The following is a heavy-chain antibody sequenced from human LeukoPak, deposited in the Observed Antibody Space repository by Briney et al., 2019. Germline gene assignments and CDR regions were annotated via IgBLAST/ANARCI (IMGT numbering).Heavy chain of an antibody. J-gene: IGHJ4*02. CDR1: GGSFSGYY. CDR2: INHSGST. CDR3: ARGRRGIFDY. D-gene: IGHD3-16*01. Sequence: PSETLSLTCAVYGGSFSGYYCSWIRQPPGKGLEWIGEINHSGSTNYNPSLKSRVTISVDTSKNQFSLKLSSVTAADTAVYYCARGRRGIFDYWGQGTLVTVSS. V-gene: IGHV4-34*01.